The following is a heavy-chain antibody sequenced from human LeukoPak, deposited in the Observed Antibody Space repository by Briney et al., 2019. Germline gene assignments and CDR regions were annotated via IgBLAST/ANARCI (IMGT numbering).Heavy chain of an antibody. CDR2: FDPEDGET. CDR1: GYTLTELS. Sequence: ASVKVSCKVSGYTLTELSMHWVRQAPGKGLEWMGGFDPEDGETIYAQKFQGRVTMTEDTSTDTAYMELSSLRSEDPAVYYCATNVGGMTTGNWFDPWGQGTLVTVSS. D-gene: IGHD4-17*01. J-gene: IGHJ5*02. V-gene: IGHV1-24*01. CDR3: ATNVGGMTTGNWFDP.